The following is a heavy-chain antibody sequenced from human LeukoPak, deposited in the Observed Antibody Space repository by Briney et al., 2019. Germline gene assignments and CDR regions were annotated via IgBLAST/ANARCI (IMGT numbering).Heavy chain of an antibody. Sequence: ASVKVSCKASGYTFTNYDINWVRQATGQGLEWMGWMNPDSGSTGYAQKFQGRVTMTRSTSISTAYMELSSPRSEDTAVYYCARGGDAGRMDVWGQGTTVTVSS. V-gene: IGHV1-8*01. D-gene: IGHD3-10*01. J-gene: IGHJ6*02. CDR1: GYTFTNYD. CDR3: ARGGDAGRMDV. CDR2: MNPDSGST.